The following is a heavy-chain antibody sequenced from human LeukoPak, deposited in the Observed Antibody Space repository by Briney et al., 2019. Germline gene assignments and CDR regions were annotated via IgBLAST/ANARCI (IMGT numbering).Heavy chain of an antibody. CDR1: XSPXXXXA. Sequence: RLSXXXXXSPXXXXAMXXXXXXXXXXLXXVSXXSGNSESTYYTDSVKVRFTISRDNSKNTLSLQMNSLRVDDTAVYYCAKDVHYDFWSGSNMDVWGKGTTVTVSS. D-gene: IGHD3-3*01. CDR3: AKDVHYDFWSGSNMDV. J-gene: IGHJ6*04. V-gene: IGHV3-23*01. CDR2: XSGNSEST.